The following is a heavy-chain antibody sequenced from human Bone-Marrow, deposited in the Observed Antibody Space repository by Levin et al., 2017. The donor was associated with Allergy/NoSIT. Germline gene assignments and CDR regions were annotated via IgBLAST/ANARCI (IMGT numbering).Heavy chain of an antibody. V-gene: IGHV3-23*01. J-gene: IGHJ4*02. CDR2: IYASADSI. Sequence: QTGESLKISCAASGFTFSSYAMSWVRQAPGKGLEWVSAIYASADSIYYSDSVKGRFTISRDSSKNTLYLHMNSLRAEDTAVYYCARSSRGYGTFDYWGQGTLVTVAS. CDR1: GFTFSSYA. CDR3: ARSSRGYGTFDY. D-gene: IGHD5-12*01.